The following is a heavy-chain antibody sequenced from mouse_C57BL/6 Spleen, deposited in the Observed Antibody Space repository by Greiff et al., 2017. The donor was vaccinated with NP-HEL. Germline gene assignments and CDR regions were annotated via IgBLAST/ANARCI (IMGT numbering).Heavy chain of an antibody. Sequence: EVQLQQSGAELVRPGASVKLSCTASGFNIKDDYMHWVKQRPEQGLEWIGWIDPENGDTEYASKFQGKATITADTSSNTAYLQLSSLTSEDTAVYYGTGKVTTAGAWFAYWGQGTLVTVSA. J-gene: IGHJ3*01. V-gene: IGHV14-4*01. CDR3: TGKVTTAGAWFAY. CDR2: IDPENGDT. D-gene: IGHD2-2*01. CDR1: GFNIKDDY.